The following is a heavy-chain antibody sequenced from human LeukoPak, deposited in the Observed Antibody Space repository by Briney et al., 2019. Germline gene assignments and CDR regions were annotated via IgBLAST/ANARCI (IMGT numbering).Heavy chain of an antibody. Sequence: PGGSLRLSCAASGFTFSSYGMHWVRQAPGKGLEWVSVISYDGSNKYYADSVKGRSTISRDNSKNTLQLPMTRLRAEATAAYYWARDLSPNCSGGSSYEDRYYYYGMDVWGQGTTVTVSS. CDR2: ISYDGSNK. CDR1: GFTFSSYG. CDR3: ARDLSPNCSGGSSYEDRYYYYGMDV. V-gene: IGHV3-30*03. D-gene: IGHD2-15*01. J-gene: IGHJ6*02.